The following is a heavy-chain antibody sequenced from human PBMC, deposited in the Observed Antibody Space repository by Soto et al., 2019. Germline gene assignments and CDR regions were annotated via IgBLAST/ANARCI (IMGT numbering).Heavy chain of an antibody. D-gene: IGHD1-1*01. J-gene: IGHJ3*02. V-gene: IGHV3-53*01. Sequence: PGGSLRLSCAASGSSFSGKNYLTWVRQAPGKGLEWVSALYSSDGTYYADSVKGRFSVSRDNSKNTFYLQLHSLRPEDTALYFCATWLQREHAFDIWGLGTMVTVSS. CDR2: LYSSDGT. CDR3: ATWLQREHAFDI. CDR1: GSSFSGKNY.